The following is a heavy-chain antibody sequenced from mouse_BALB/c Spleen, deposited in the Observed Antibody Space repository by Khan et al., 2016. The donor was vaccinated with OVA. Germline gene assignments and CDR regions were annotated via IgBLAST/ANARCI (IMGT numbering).Heavy chain of an antibody. J-gene: IGHJ2*01. CDR1: GYSITSDYA. V-gene: IGHV3-2*02. CDR3: ARVYGGDFDY. Sequence: SGPGLVKPSQSLSLTCTVTGYSITSDYAWNWIRQFPGNKLEWMGFISYSGNTNYNPSLKSRISITRDTSKNQSFLQLNSVTTEDTATYYCARVYGGDFDYWGQGTTLTVSS. D-gene: IGHD1-1*01. CDR2: ISYSGNT.